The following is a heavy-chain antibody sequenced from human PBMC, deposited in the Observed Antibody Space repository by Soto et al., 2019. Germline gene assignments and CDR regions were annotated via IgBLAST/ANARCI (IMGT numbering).Heavy chain of an antibody. CDR1: GFSVNDNY. Sequence: EVQLEESGGGLVQPGGSLRLSCAVSGFSVNDNYLSWVRQAPGKGLEWVSVIYSGGNTDYADSVRGRFTVSRDTSKNTLYLQMNRLRDEETAVYYCTRDSSYDGAGRGVLDYWGQGTLVTVSS. D-gene: IGHD3-10*01. V-gene: IGHV3-66*01. CDR2: IYSGGNT. J-gene: IGHJ4*02. CDR3: TRDSSYDGAGRGVLDY.